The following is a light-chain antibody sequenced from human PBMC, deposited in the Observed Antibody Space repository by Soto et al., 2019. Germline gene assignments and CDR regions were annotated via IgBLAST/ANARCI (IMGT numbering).Light chain of an antibody. V-gene: IGLV1-44*01. CDR1: SSNIGSNT. CDR3: VQWDHSLNSYVV. J-gene: IGLJ2*01. Sequence: QSVLTQPPSASGTPGQRVTISCSGSSSNIGSNTVNWYQQLPGTAPKLVIYSNNQRPSGVPDRFSGSKSGTSASLAVSGLQSEDEADYYCVQWDHSLNSYVVFRGGT. CDR2: SNN.